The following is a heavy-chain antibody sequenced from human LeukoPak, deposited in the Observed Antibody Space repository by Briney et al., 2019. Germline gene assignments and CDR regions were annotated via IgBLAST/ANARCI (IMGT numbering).Heavy chain of an antibody. CDR2: ISSSSSYI. CDR3: GRDRSSVVAGIGY. D-gene: IGHD6-19*01. Sequence: GGSLRLSCAASGFTFSTYSMNWVRRAPGKGLEWVSYISSSSSYIYYADSVKGRFTISRDNAKNSLYLQMNSLRAEDTAVYYCGRDRSSVVAGIGYWGQGTLVTVSS. V-gene: IGHV3-21*01. J-gene: IGHJ4*02. CDR1: GFTFSTYS.